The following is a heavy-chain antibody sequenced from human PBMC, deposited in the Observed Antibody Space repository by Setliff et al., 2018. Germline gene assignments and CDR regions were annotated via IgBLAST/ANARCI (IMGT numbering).Heavy chain of an antibody. CDR2: ISAYNGNT. CDR3: ARDRPGAGDYYDSSGYYDY. Sequence: ASVKVSCKASGYTFTSYGISWVRQAPGQGLEWMGWISAYNGNTNYAQKLQGRVTMTTDTSTSTAYMELRSLRSDDTAVYYCARDRPGAGDYYDSSGYYDYWGQGTLVTVSS. D-gene: IGHD3-22*01. J-gene: IGHJ4*02. CDR1: GYTFTSYG. V-gene: IGHV1-18*01.